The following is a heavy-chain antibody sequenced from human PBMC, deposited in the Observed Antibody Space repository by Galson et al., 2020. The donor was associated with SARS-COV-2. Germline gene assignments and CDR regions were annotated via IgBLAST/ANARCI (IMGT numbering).Heavy chain of an antibody. V-gene: IGHV1-24*01. CDR2: FDPEDGET. J-gene: IGHJ5*02. Sequence: ASVKVSCKVSGYTLTELSMHWVRQAPGKGLEWMGGFDPEDGETIYAQKFQGRVTMTEDTSTDTAYMELSSLRSEDTAVYYCATARAYGGNSDWFDPWGQGTLVTVSS. CDR3: ATARAYGGNSDWFDP. CDR1: GYTLTELS. D-gene: IGHD2-21*02.